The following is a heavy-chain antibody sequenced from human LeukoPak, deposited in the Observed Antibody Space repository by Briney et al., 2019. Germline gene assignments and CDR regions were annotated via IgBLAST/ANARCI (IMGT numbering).Heavy chain of an antibody. CDR3: ARPYCGGDCYSPYYGMDV. J-gene: IGHJ6*02. CDR2: ISYDGSNK. V-gene: IGHV3-30-3*01. CDR1: GFTFSSYA. Sequence: PGRSLRLFCAASGFTFSSYAMHWVRQAPGKGLEWVAVISYDGSNKYYADSVKGRFTISRDNSKNTLYLQMNSLRAEDTAVYYCARPYCGGDCYSPYYGMDVWGQGTTVTVSS. D-gene: IGHD2-21*02.